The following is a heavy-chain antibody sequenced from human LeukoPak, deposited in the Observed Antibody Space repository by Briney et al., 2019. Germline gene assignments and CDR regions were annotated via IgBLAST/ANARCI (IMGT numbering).Heavy chain of an antibody. CDR2: ISSSSSTI. D-gene: IGHD4-17*01. J-gene: IGHJ4*02. CDR1: GFTFSSYG. CDR3: ARDPRGHYYGDVSSLFDY. Sequence: PGGSLRLSCAASGFTFSSYGMHWLRQAPGKGLEWVSYISSSSSTIYYADSVKGRFTISRDNAKNSLYLQMNSLRDEDTAVYYCARDPRGHYYGDVSSLFDYWGQGTLVTVSS. V-gene: IGHV3-48*02.